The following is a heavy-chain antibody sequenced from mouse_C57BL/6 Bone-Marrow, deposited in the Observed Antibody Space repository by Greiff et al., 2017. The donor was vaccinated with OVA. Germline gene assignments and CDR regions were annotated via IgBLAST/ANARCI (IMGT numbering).Heavy chain of an antibody. Sequence: QVQLQQSGAALAKPGASVKLSCKASGYTFTSYWLHWVKQRPGQGLEWIGYINPSSGYTKYNQKFKDKATLTADKSSSTAYMQLSSLTYEDSAVYYCAREDGYYDAWFAYWGQGTLVTVSA. V-gene: IGHV1-7*01. J-gene: IGHJ3*01. CDR3: AREDGYYDAWFAY. CDR1: GYTFTSYW. CDR2: INPSSGYT. D-gene: IGHD2-3*01.